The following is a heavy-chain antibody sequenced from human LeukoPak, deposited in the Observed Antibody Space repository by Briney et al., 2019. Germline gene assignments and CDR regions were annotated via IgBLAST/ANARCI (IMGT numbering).Heavy chain of an antibody. D-gene: IGHD3-3*01. CDR1: GFTFSRYS. CDR2: IGGSVVST. J-gene: IGHJ6*02. CDR3: ANPEWLLPSYYYYGLDV. Sequence: PGGSLRLSCAASGFTFSRYSMSWVRHAPGKGLEWLSFIGGSVVSTYYADPMKRRFTISRDHSKNTLYLQMDRLRVEDTAVYYCANPEWLLPSYYYYGLDVWGQGTTVTVSS. V-gene: IGHV3-23*01.